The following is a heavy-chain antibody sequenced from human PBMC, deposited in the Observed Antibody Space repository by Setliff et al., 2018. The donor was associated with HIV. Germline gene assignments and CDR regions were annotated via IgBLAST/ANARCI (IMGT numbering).Heavy chain of an antibody. CDR1: GDAFNSNA. CDR2: ILGIFGTT. J-gene: IGHJ4*02. CDR3: AREYHTTATDTRVANYFDY. D-gene: IGHD6-13*01. V-gene: IGHV1-69*05. Sequence: SVKVSCKPSGDAFNSNAISWVRQAPGQGLEWMGGILGIFGTTYYAQKFQGRVTITTAESTRTSYMELSSLRSEDTAVYYCAREYHTTATDTRVANYFDYWGQGTLVTVSS.